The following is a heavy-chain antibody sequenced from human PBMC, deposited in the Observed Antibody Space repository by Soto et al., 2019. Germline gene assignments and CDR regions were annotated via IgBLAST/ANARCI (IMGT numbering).Heavy chain of an antibody. V-gene: IGHV1-18*01. Sequence: QVQLVQSGAEVKKPGASVKVSCKASGYTFTTYGINWVRQAPGQGLEWVGWISVYNGDTYYAPKLQGRVTMTADTSTTTAYMELMSLRSDDTSVYFCARVRASLYYVDVWGQGTTVTVSS. J-gene: IGHJ6*02. D-gene: IGHD2-8*01. CDR1: GYTFTTYG. CDR2: ISVYNGDT. CDR3: ARVRASLYYVDV.